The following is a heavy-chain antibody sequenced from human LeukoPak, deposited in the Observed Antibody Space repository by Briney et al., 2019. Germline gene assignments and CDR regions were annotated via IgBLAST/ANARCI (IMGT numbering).Heavy chain of an antibody. V-gene: IGHV3-23*01. CDR2: ISGSGGST. CDR3: ARAMYSSTWSVYFAMDV. Sequence: GGSLSLSCEASGFTLNRCAMRWVRQATGKGLEWVSAISGSGGSTYYADSVKGRFTISRDNSKNTLYLQMNSLRAEDTALYYCARAMYSSTWSVYFAMDVWGQGTTVTVSS. J-gene: IGHJ6*02. CDR1: GFTLNRCA. D-gene: IGHD6-13*01.